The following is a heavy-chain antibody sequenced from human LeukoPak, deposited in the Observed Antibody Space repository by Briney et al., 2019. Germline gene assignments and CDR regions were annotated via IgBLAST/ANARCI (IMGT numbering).Heavy chain of an antibody. J-gene: IGHJ4*02. CDR2: IRNDGSNS. D-gene: IGHD3-22*01. CDR3: AKDRSYYDSGGFRNFDY. Sequence: GGSLGLSCAASALTFNSCGMHWVRQAPGKGLEWVAFIRNDGSNSYYADSVKGRFTISRDNSKNTLYLQMNSLRPEDTAVYYCAKDRSYYDSGGFRNFDYWGQGTLVTVSS. CDR1: ALTFNSCG. V-gene: IGHV3-30*02.